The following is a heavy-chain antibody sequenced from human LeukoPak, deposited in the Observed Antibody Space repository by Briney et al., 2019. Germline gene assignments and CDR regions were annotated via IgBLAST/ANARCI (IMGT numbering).Heavy chain of an antibody. CDR2: IKQDGSEK. CDR3: ARDAYTLRPYGMDV. D-gene: IGHD4-11*01. V-gene: IGHV3-7*03. Sequence: GGSLRLSSAASGFSFSSYWMSWVRQAPGKGLEWVANIKQDGSEKDYVDSVKGRFTISRDNAKNSLYLQMNSLRAEDTAVYYCARDAYTLRPYGMDVWGQGTTVTVSS. CDR1: GFSFSSYW. J-gene: IGHJ6*02.